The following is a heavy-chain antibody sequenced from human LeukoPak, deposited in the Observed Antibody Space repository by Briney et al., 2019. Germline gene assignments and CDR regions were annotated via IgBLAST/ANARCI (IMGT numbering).Heavy chain of an antibody. V-gene: IGHV4-31*03. CDR1: GGSIGGTGSY. D-gene: IGHD6-19*01. CDR2: IYSTGST. J-gene: IGHJ4*02. Sequence: SETLSLTCSVSGGSIGGTGSYWTWIRQQPGKDLDWIGYIYSTGSTSFNPPLRSRVSMSVDTSANQFSLSLSSVTAADRGVYFCARQRGYDSGGAGSFDSWGQGILVTVSS. CDR3: ARQRGYDSGGAGSFDS.